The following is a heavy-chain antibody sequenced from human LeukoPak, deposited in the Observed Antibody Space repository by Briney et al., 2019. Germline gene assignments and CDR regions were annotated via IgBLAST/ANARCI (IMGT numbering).Heavy chain of an antibody. CDR3: AREGLATMIRGLIPY. CDR2: INPGDSDT. Sequence: GESLKISCQASGYSFTSSWIGWARQMPGKGLEWMAIINPGDSDTRYSPSFQGQVTISADKSISTVYLQWGSLKASDTAMYYCAREGLATMIRGLIPYWGQGTLVTVSS. D-gene: IGHD3-10*01. V-gene: IGHV5-51*01. CDR1: GYSFTSSW. J-gene: IGHJ4*02.